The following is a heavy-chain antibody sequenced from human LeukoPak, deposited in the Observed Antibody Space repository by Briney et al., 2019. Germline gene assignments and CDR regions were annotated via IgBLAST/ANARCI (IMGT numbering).Heavy chain of an antibody. CDR1: GYTFTSYG. CDR2: ISAYNGNT. CDR3: ARVYGSGSYLSLMDV. J-gene: IGHJ6*03. Sequence: AAVKVSCKASGYTFTSYGISWVRQAPGQGLEWMGWISAYNGNTNYAQKLQGRVTMTTDTSTSTAYMELRSLRSDDTAVYYCARVYGSGSYLSLMDVWGKGTTVTVSS. V-gene: IGHV1-18*01. D-gene: IGHD3-10*01.